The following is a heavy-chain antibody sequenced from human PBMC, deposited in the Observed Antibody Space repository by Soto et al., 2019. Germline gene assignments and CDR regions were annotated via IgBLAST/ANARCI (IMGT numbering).Heavy chain of an antibody. CDR3: LSAYGSGSYYYYYYYYLDG. CDR1: GYTFTSYD. J-gene: IGHJ6*03. CDR2: MNPNSGNT. D-gene: IGHD3-10*01. Sequence: ASVKVSCKASGYTFTSYDINWVRQATGQGLEWMGWMNPNSGNTGYAQKFQGRVTMTRNTYISTAYMELSSLRSEDTAVFYCLSAYGSGSYYYYYYYYLDGWGKGNTVTVAS. V-gene: IGHV1-8*01.